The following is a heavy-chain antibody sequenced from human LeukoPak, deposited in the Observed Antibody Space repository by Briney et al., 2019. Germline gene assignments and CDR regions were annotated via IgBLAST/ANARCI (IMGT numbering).Heavy chain of an antibody. CDR1: GFYVSSGYY. D-gene: IGHD3-10*01. V-gene: IGHV4-38-2*02. CDR2: IYHRGTT. J-gene: IGHJ4*02. CDR3: ARRIPYGSGSYYRPRSAFDY. Sequence: SETLSLTCTVSGFYVSSGYYWGWIRQPPGEGLQWIGSIYHRGTTYYNPSLKSRVSMSVDTSKNQFSLKLSSVTAADTAVYYCARRIPYGSGSYYRPRSAFDYWGQGTLVTVSS.